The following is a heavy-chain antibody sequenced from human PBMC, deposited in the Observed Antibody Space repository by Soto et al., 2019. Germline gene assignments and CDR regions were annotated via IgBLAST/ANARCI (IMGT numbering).Heavy chain of an antibody. Sequence: QVQLQQWGAGVLKPSETLSLTCAVYGGSLSGYYWSWIRQPPGKGLEWIGEINHSGSTNYNPSLKSLVTISLNTTKNKFSLKLTSVTATDKAVYYCARGHSYYPMDVWGQGTMVTVSS. J-gene: IGHJ6*02. CDR2: INHSGST. V-gene: IGHV4-34*01. CDR1: GGSLSGYY. CDR3: ARGHSYYPMDV. D-gene: IGHD4-4*01.